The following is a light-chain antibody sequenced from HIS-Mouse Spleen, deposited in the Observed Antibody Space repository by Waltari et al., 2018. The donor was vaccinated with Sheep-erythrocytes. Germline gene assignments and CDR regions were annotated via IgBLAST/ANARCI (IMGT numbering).Light chain of an antibody. J-gene: IGLJ3*02. V-gene: IGLV2-8*01. CDR3: SSYAGSNNWV. CDR2: EVS. CDR1: SRDLGGYNY. Sequence: QSALTQPPSASGSPGQSVTISCTGTSRDLGGYNYVSWYQQHPGNAPKLMIYEVSKRPSGVPDRFSGSKSGNTASLTVSGLQAEDEADYYCSSYAGSNNWVFGGGTKLTVL.